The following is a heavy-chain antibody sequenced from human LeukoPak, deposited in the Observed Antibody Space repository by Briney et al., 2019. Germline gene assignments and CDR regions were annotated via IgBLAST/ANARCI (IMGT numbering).Heavy chain of an antibody. V-gene: IGHV3-33*08. Sequence: GGSLRLSCRASRFSFGDYDMHWVRQAPGKGLEWVAVIWYDGSKTYYTDSVKGRFTISRGNSKNTLSLQMNSLSAEDTAVYYCTRGHQLLYSALKGNNYFDYWGQGTLVTVSS. CDR2: IWYDGSKT. CDR1: RFSFGDYD. CDR3: TRGHQLLYSALKGNNYFDY. J-gene: IGHJ4*02. D-gene: IGHD2-2*02.